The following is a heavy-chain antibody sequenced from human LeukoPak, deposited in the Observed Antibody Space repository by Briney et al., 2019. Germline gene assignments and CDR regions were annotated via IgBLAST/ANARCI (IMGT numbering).Heavy chain of an antibody. Sequence: FLRVSIAATGFTFNSYTINLVGLAPWLWLPLLSYISRTGTTIYYADSVKGRFTISRDNAKNSLYLQMNSLRSEDTGLYFCARDLGSGDHGLLVWGQGTLLTVSS. CDR3: ARDLGSGDHGLLV. V-gene: IGHV3-48*01. CDR1: GFTFNSYT. D-gene: IGHD2-21*02. CDR2: ISRTGTTI. J-gene: IGHJ4*02.